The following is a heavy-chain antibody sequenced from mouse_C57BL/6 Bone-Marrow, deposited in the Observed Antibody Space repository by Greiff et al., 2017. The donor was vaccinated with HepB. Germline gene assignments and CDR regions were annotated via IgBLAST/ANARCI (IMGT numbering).Heavy chain of an antibody. CDR2: IYPGSGST. J-gene: IGHJ3*01. D-gene: IGHD1-1*01. Sequence: QVQLKESGAELVKPGASVKMSCKASGYTFTSYWITWVKQRPGQGLEWIGDIYPGSGSTNYNEKFKSKATLTVDTSSSTAYMQLSSLTSEDSAVYYCAYSSYEAWFAYWGQGTLVTVSA. CDR1: GYTFTSYW. V-gene: IGHV1-55*01. CDR3: AYSSYEAWFAY.